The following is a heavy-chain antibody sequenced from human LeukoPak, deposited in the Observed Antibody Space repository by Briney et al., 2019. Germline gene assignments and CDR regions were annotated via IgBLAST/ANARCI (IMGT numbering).Heavy chain of an antibody. CDR2: MYYTGST. J-gene: IGHJ4*02. Sequence: SETLSLTCIVSGGAISSGSYYWGWIRQPPGKGLEWIGSMYYTGSTYNSPSLKSRVTISVDTSKNQFSLKLSSVTAADTAVYYCARGSSSYGRFDYWGQGTLVTVSS. V-gene: IGHV4-39*07. CDR3: ARGSSSYGRFDY. D-gene: IGHD5-18*01. CDR1: GGAISSGSYY.